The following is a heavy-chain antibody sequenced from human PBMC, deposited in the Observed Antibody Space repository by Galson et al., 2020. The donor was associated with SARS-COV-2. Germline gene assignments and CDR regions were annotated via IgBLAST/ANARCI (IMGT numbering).Heavy chain of an antibody. Sequence: SETLSLTCTVSGGSISSSSYYWGWIRQPPGKGLEWTGSIYYSGSNYYNPSLKRRVTISVDTSKNQFSLKLSSVTAADTAVYYCARGITIFGVVTESYYGMDVWGQGTTVTVSS. CDR1: GGSISSSSYY. D-gene: IGHD3-3*01. CDR3: ARGITIFGVVTESYYGMDV. J-gene: IGHJ6*02. CDR2: IYYSGSN. V-gene: IGHV4-39*07.